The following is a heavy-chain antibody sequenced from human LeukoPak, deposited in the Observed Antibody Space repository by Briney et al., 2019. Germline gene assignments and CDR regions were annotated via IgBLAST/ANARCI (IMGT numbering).Heavy chain of an antibody. CDR3: ARGARYYDILTGYYRPYYFDY. V-gene: IGHV4-34*01. J-gene: IGHJ4*02. CDR1: GGSFSGYY. Sequence: SETLSLTCAVYGGSFSGYYWSWIRQPPGKGLEWIGEINHSGSTNYNPSLKSRVTISVDTSKNQFSLKLSSVTAADTAVCYCARGARYYDILTGYYRPYYFDYWGQGTLVTVSS. D-gene: IGHD3-9*01. CDR2: INHSGST.